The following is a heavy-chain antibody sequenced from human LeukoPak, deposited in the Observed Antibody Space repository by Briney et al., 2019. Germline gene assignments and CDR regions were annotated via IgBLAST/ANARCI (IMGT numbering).Heavy chain of an antibody. Sequence: SATLSLTCTVSGGSISSSSYYWGWIRQPPGKGLEWIGSIYYSGSTYYNPSLKSRVTISVDTSKNQFSLKLSSVTAADTAVYYCARLNGQWLVRWYFDLWGRGTLVTVSS. CDR2: IYYSGST. J-gene: IGHJ2*01. V-gene: IGHV4-39*01. CDR1: GGSISSSSYY. D-gene: IGHD6-19*01. CDR3: ARLNGQWLVRWYFDL.